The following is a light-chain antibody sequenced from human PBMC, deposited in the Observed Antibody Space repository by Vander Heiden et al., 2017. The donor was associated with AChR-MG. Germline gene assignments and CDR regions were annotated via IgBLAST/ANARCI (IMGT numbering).Light chain of an antibody. CDR1: EGFTIY. CDR2: AAS. J-gene: IGKJ4*01. Sequence: DIQMTQSPSSLSASVGDRVTITCRASEGFTIYLACYPPKPGKVPQLLIHAASTVQAVVPSLFHGSGSGTDFSLTTSSLQPEDVATYYCQKYDSAPLTFGGGTRVEIK. V-gene: IGKV1-27*01. CDR3: QKYDSAPLT.